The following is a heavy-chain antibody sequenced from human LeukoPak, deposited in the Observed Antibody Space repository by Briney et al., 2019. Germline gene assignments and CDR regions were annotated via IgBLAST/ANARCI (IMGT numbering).Heavy chain of an antibody. Sequence: ASETLSLTCTVSGGSISSGSYYWSWIRQPAGKGLEWIGRIYTSGSTNYNPSLKSRVTISVDTSKNQFSLKLSSVTAADTAVYYCASPEGGYGDPDAFDIWGQGTMVTVSS. CDR2: IYTSGST. CDR1: GGSISSGSYY. D-gene: IGHD4-17*01. CDR3: ASPEGGYGDPDAFDI. V-gene: IGHV4-61*02. J-gene: IGHJ3*02.